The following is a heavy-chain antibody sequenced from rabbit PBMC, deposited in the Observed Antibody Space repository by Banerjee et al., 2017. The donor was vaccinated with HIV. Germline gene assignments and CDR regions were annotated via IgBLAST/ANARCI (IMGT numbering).Heavy chain of an antibody. Sequence: QSLEESGGDLVKPGASLTLTCTASGFSFSSGYDMCWVRQALGKGLEWIGCIYTGSGGTYYASWAKGRFTISKASSTTVTLQMTSLTAADTATYFCVRFSGGSGHYDLWGQGTLVTVS. CDR2: IYTGSGGT. CDR3: VRFSGGSGHYDL. D-gene: IGHD1-1*01. CDR1: GFSFSSGYD. J-gene: IGHJ3*01. V-gene: IGHV1S40*01.